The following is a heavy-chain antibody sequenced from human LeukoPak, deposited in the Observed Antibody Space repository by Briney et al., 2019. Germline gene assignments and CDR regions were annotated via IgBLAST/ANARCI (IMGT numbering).Heavy chain of an antibody. CDR3: ARGPPRLNWFDP. CDR1: GYTFTSYA. Sequence: ASVKASCKASGYTFTSYAMHWVRQAPGQRLEWMGWINAGNGNTKSSQKFQGRVTITRDTSASTAYMELSSLRSEDTAIYYCARGPPRLNWFDPWGQGTLVTVSS. J-gene: IGHJ5*02. D-gene: IGHD6-25*01. CDR2: INAGNGNT. V-gene: IGHV1-3*01.